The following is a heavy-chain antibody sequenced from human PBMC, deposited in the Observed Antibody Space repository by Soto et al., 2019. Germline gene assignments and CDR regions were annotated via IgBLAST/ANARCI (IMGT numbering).Heavy chain of an antibody. V-gene: IGHV3-48*01. Sequence: EVQLVESGGGLVQPGGSLRLSCVASGFDFNSYSMNWVRQAPGKGLEWISYINSGSTSGFYADSVKGRFTISRDNAKNSLYVQMNSLRAEDTALYYCTSSRSPDAYWGQGTLVNVSS. CDR2: INSGSTSG. J-gene: IGHJ4*02. D-gene: IGHD2-2*01. CDR1: GFDFNSYS. CDR3: TSSRSPDAY.